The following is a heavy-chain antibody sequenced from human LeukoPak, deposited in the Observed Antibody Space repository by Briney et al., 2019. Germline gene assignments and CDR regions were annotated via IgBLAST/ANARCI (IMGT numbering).Heavy chain of an antibody. V-gene: IGHV3-23*01. Sequence: GGSLRFSCAASGFTVTNYAMYWVRQAPGKGLEWVSAISGRDDSTYYADSVKGRFTISRDTSKNTLFLQMNSLRAEDTAVYYCAKWGDYDILTGYYDPDYWGQGTLVTVSS. CDR1: GFTVTNYA. CDR3: AKWGDYDILTGYYDPDY. CDR2: ISGRDDST. J-gene: IGHJ4*02. D-gene: IGHD3-9*01.